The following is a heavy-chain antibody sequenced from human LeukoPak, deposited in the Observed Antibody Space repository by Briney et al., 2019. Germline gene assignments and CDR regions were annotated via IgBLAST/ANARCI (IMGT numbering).Heavy chain of an antibody. Sequence: ASVKVSCKASGYTFTSYYMHWVRQAPGQGLEWMGWMNPNSGNTGYAQKFQGRVTMTRNTSISTAYMELSSLRSEDTAVYYCAREGLRSSSWDDSNWFDPWGQGTLVTVSS. CDR2: MNPNSGNT. CDR3: AREGLRSSSWDDSNWFDP. V-gene: IGHV1-8*02. D-gene: IGHD6-13*01. J-gene: IGHJ5*02. CDR1: GYTFTSYY.